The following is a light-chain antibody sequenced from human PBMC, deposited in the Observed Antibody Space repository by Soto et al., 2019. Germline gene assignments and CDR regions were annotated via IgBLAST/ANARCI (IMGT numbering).Light chain of an antibody. Sequence: QSALTQPASVSGSPGQSITISCTGTSSDVGLYNYVSWYQQHPGKAPKLMIYEVSDRPSGVSNRFSGSKSGNTASLTISGLQAEDEADYYCSSYTRSSAVVFGGGTKLTVI. J-gene: IGLJ2*01. CDR2: EVS. CDR1: SSDVGLYNY. CDR3: SSYTRSSAVV. V-gene: IGLV2-14*01.